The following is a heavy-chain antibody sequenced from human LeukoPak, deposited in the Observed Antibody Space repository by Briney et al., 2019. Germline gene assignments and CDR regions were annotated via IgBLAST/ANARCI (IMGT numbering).Heavy chain of an antibody. Sequence: SETLSLTCAVYGGSFTGYYWGWIRQPPGKGLEWIGSIYHSGTTYYNPSLKSRVTISVDTSKNQFSLKLNSVTAADTAVYYCARDGGYGGYDDYWGQGNLVTVSS. CDR3: ARDGGYGGYDDY. D-gene: IGHD5-12*01. J-gene: IGHJ4*02. CDR2: IYHSGTT. CDR1: GGSFTGYY. V-gene: IGHV4-38-2*02.